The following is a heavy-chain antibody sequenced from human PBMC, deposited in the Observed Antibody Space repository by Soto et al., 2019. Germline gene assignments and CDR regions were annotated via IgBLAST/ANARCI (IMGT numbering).Heavy chain of an antibody. CDR3: ARALTDYSNLDF. J-gene: IGHJ4*02. CDR1: GYTFTSYA. D-gene: IGHD6-13*01. V-gene: IGHV1-3*01. Sequence: ASVKVSCKASGYTFTSYAMHWARQAPGQRLEWMGWINAGNGNTKYSQKFQDRVTITRDASATTAYTELSSLTSEDTAIYFCARALTDYSNLDFWGQGTLVTVSS. CDR2: INAGNGNT.